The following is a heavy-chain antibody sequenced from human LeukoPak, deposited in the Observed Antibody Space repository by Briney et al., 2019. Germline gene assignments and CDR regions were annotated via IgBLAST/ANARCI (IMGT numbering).Heavy chain of an antibody. Sequence: PGGSLRLSCAASGVTVSSNYMSWVRQAPGKGLEWVSVIYSGGSAYYADSVKGRFTISRDNSKNTLYLQMNCLRAEDTAVYYCAREYRGSRRSDAFDIWGQGTMVTVSS. D-gene: IGHD3-10*01. CDR2: IYSGGSA. CDR3: AREYRGSRRSDAFDI. CDR1: GVTVSSNY. V-gene: IGHV3-53*01. J-gene: IGHJ3*02.